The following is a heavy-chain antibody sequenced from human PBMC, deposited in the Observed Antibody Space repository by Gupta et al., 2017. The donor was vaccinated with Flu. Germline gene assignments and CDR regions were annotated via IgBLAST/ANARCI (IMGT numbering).Heavy chain of an antibody. CDR2: IRRDGSKN. CDR3: ARDFSPALGGGSFYDAVDR. D-gene: IGHD2-15*01. Sequence: VQLVESGGGFVQPGGSLRLSCAASGFTFSTSGITWVRPAPGKGLEWVANIRRDGSKNNYMDSVEGRFTISRDNVKNSVFLQMNTLRAEDTAIEDGARDFSPALGGGSFYDAVDRGGKGTVVTVSS. CDR1: GFTFSTSG. J-gene: IGHJ3*02. V-gene: IGHV3-7*01.